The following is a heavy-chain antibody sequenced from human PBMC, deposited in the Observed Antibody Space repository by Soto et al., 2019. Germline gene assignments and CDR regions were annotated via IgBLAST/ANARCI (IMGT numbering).Heavy chain of an antibody. D-gene: IGHD4-17*01. CDR3: ARDGGDYSSWYFDY. Sequence: EVQLVESGGGLIKRGGSLRLSCTASGFTFSSYSMNWVRQAPGKGLEWVSSISSSSSYIYYADSVKGRFTISRDNAKNSLYLQMNSLRAEDTAVYYCARDGGDYSSWYFDYWGQGTLVTVSS. CDR2: ISSSSSYI. CDR1: GFTFSSYS. J-gene: IGHJ4*02. V-gene: IGHV3-21*01.